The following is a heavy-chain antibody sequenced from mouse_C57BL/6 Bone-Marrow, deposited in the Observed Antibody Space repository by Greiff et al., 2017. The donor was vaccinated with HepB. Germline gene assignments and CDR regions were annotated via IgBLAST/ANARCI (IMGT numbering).Heavy chain of an antibody. J-gene: IGHJ1*03. CDR2: IDPENGDT. CDR1: GFNIQDDY. D-gene: IGHD1-1*01. V-gene: IGHV14-4*01. Sequence: VQLQQSGAELVRPGASVKLSCTASGFNIQDDYMHWVKQRPEQGLEWIGWIDPENGDTEYASKFQGKATITADTSSNTAYLQLSSLTSEDTAVYYCTTCYGSSYLYFDVWGTGTTVTVSS. CDR3: TTCYGSSYLYFDV.